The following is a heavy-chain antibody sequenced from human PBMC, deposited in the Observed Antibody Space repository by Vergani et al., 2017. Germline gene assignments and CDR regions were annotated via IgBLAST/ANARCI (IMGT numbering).Heavy chain of an antibody. CDR2: VEDSGYF. V-gene: IGHV4-59*01. D-gene: IGHD1-20*01. CDR3: ARFLTGTTIYYYDGMDV. Sequence: QVQLQESGPGLVRPSETLSLTCTVSGGSLSGYYWNWIRQTPGEGLEWIGYVEDSGYFNYNASLKTRVSMSSDTSNNQFSLMLSSVTVADTAVYYCARFLTGTTIYYYDGMDVWGQGTTVIVSS. CDR1: GGSLSGYY. J-gene: IGHJ6*02.